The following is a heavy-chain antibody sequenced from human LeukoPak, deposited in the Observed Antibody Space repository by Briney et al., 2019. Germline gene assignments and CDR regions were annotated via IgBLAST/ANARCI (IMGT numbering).Heavy chain of an antibody. D-gene: IGHD4-17*01. CDR1: GGSISSYY. CDR3: ARRHDYGDYSWFDP. Sequence: SETLSLTCTVSGGSISSYYWSWIRQPPGKGLERIGYIYYSGSTNYNPSLKTRVTISVDTSKNQFSLKLSSVTAADTAVYYCARRHDYGDYSWFDPWGQGTLVTVSS. CDR2: IYYSGST. V-gene: IGHV4-59*01. J-gene: IGHJ5*02.